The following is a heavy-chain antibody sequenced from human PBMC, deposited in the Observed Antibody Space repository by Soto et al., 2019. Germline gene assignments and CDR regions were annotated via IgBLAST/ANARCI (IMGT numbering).Heavy chain of an antibody. V-gene: IGHV3-48*01. CDR2: ISSSSSTI. Sequence: GGSLRLSCAASGFTFSSYSMNWVRQAPGKGLEWVSYISSSSSTIYYADSVKGRFTISRDNAKNSLYLQMNSLRAEDTAVYYCARDSAIFGVVIIRYYYYMDVWGKGTTVTVSS. D-gene: IGHD3-3*01. CDR1: GFTFSSYS. CDR3: ARDSAIFGVVIIRYYYYMDV. J-gene: IGHJ6*03.